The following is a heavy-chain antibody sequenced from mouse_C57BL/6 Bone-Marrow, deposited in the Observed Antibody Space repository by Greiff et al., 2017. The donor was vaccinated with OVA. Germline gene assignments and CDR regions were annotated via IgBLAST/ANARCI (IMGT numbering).Heavy chain of an antibody. J-gene: IGHJ3*01. CDR3: TREDGYDVWFAY. CDR1: GYTFTDYE. D-gene: IGHD2-2*01. V-gene: IGHV1-15*01. CDR2: IDPETGGT. Sequence: VQLQQSGAELVRPGASVTLSCKASGYTFTDYEMHWVKQTPVHGLEWIGAIDPETGGTAYNQKFKGKAILTADKSSSTAYMELRSLTSEDSAVYYCTREDGYDVWFAYWGQGTLVTVSA.